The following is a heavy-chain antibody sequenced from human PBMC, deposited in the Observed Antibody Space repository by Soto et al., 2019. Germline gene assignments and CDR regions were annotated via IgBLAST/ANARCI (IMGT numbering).Heavy chain of an antibody. CDR1: GYTFTSYG. J-gene: IGHJ4*01. Sequence: SVKVSCKASGYTFTSYGISWVRQAPGQGLEWMGWIRAYNGNTNYAQKLQGRVTITTDTYTSTAYTELRSLRSDDTAVYYCARETRDYDFWSGSESIPTHFDYWG. CDR3: ARETRDYDFWSGSESIPTHFDY. CDR2: IRAYNGNT. V-gene: IGHV1-18*04. D-gene: IGHD3-3*01.